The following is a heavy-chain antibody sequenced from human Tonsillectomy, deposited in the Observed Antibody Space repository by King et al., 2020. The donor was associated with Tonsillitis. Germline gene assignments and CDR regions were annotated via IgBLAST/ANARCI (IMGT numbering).Heavy chain of an antibody. CDR1: GGSITNYY. CDR3: ARHNDFWSGRYNWFDP. CDR2: VLYRGST. J-gene: IGHJ5*02. V-gene: IGHV4-59*01. D-gene: IGHD3-3*01. Sequence: VQLQESGPGLVKPSETLSLTCSVSGGSITNYYWSWIRQPPGKGLEWIGYVLYRGSTNYKPSLKSRVTISVDSSKNHFSLNLSSVTAAETAVYYCARHNDFWSGRYNWFDPWGQGTLVTVSS.